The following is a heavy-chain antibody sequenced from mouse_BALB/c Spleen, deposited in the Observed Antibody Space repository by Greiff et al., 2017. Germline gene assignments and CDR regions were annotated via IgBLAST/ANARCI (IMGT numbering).Heavy chain of an antibody. D-gene: IGHD1-1*01. V-gene: IGHV5-9-4*01. CDR1: GFTFSSYA. Sequence: EEHLVESGGGLVKPGGSLTLSCAASGFTFSSYAMSWVSQSPEKRLEWVAEISSGGSYTYYPDTVTGRFTISRDNAKNTLYLEMSSLRSEDTAMYYCAKLRSYYYAMDYWGEGTSVTVSS. J-gene: IGHJ4*01. CDR2: ISSGGSYT. CDR3: AKLRSYYYAMDY.